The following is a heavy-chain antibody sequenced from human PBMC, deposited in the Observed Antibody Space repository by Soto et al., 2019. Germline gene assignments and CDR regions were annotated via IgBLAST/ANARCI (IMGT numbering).Heavy chain of an antibody. CDR3: ARARYNWNYDYYYYMDV. Sequence: GGSLRLSCAASGFTFSSYWMSWVRQAPGKGLEWVANIKQDGSEKYYVDSVKGRFTISRDNAKNSLYLQMNSLRAEDTAVYYCARARYNWNYDYYYYMDVWGKGTTVTVAS. J-gene: IGHJ6*03. D-gene: IGHD1-20*01. V-gene: IGHV3-7*04. CDR1: GFTFSSYW. CDR2: IKQDGSEK.